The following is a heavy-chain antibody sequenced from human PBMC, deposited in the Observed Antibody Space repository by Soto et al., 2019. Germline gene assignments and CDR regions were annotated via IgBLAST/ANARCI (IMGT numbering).Heavy chain of an antibody. CDR1: GYTFTGYY. V-gene: IGHV1-2*04. CDR3: ARPIAHYYYGMDV. J-gene: IGHJ6*02. Sequence: GASVEVSCRASGYTFTGYYMHWVRQAPGQGLEWMGWIDPNSGGTNYAQKFQGWVTMTRDTSISTAYMELSRLRSDDTAVYYCARPIAHYYYGMDVWGQGTTVTVSS. CDR2: IDPNSGGT. D-gene: IGHD2-21*01.